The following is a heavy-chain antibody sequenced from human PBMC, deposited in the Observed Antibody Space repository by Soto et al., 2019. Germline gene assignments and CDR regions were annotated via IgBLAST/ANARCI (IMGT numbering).Heavy chain of an antibody. J-gene: IGHJ4*02. Sequence: GGSLRLSCAGSGFTPTTTPLSWVRQPPGKGLEWVTTISGTASRTYYVDSVKGRFFISRDNSKNTVTLQMNNLTLDDTAVYYCAKETSSSWFPLDHWGQGTLVTVSS. D-gene: IGHD6-13*01. CDR1: GFTPTTTP. V-gene: IGHV3-23*01. CDR3: AKETSSSWFPLDH. CDR2: ISGTASRT.